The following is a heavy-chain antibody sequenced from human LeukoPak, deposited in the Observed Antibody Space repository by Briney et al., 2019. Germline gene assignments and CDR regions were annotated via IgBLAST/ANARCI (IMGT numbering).Heavy chain of an antibody. J-gene: IGHJ6*02. CDR2: ISYDGSNK. CDR1: GFTFSSYG. Sequence: GGSLRLSCAASGFTFSSYGMHWVRQAPGKGLEWVAVISYDGSNKYYADSVKGRFTISRDNSKNTLYLQMNSLRAEGTAVYYCAKDIGYSGYDYTRDYYYGMDVWGQGTTVTVSS. V-gene: IGHV3-30*18. CDR3: AKDIGYSGYDYTRDYYYGMDV. D-gene: IGHD5-12*01.